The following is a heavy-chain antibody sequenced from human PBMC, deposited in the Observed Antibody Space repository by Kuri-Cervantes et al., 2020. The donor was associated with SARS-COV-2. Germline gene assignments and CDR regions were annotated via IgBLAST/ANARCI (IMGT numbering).Heavy chain of an antibody. CDR3: TRVVSNYEKFDY. CDR2: IRSKAYSGTT. V-gene: IGHV3-49*04. J-gene: IGHJ4*02. D-gene: IGHD1-26*01. CDR1: GFTFGDYA. Sequence: GGSLRLSCTASGFTFGDYAMRWVRHAPGKGLEWVSFIRSKAYSGTTEYAASVKGRFTISRDDSKNIAYLQMNSLKTEDTAVYYCTRVVSNYEKFDYWGKGTLVTVSS.